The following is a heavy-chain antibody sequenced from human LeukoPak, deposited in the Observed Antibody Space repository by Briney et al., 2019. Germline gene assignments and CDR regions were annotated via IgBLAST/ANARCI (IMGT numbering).Heavy chain of an antibody. J-gene: IGHJ4*02. V-gene: IGHV3-21*01. Sequence: GGSLRLSCAASGFTFSDYSMTWVRQAPGKGLEWVSSISGSSSYIYYADSLKGRFTISRDSAKNSLFLQMNSLRAEDTAVYYCARRVPYFDYWGQGALVTVSS. D-gene: IGHD4/OR15-4a*01. CDR2: ISGSSSYI. CDR3: ARRVPYFDY. CDR1: GFTFSDYS.